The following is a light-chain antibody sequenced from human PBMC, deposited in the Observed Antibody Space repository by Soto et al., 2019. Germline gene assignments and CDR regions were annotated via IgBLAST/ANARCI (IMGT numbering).Light chain of an antibody. CDR1: QGISSY. CDR2: AAS. CDR3: HQYYGYPYT. Sequence: AIRMTQSPSSFSASTGDRVTITCRASQGISSYLAWYQQKPGKAPKLLIYAASTLQSGVPSRFNGSGSRTHFLLTIKRLQSGDFATYFCHQYYGYPYTFGQGTKLEIK. V-gene: IGKV1-8*01. J-gene: IGKJ2*01.